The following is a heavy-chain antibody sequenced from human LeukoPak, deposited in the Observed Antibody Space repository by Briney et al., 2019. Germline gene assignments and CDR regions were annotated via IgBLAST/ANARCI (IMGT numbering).Heavy chain of an antibody. CDR2: IYHSGST. CDR1: GYSISSGYY. Sequence: PSETLSLTCTVSGYSISSGYYWGWIRQPPGKGLEWIGSIYHSGSTYYNPSLKSRVTISVDTSKNQFSLKLSSVTAADTAVYYCARDRGVATNFDYWGQGTLVTVSS. CDR3: ARDRGVATNFDY. V-gene: IGHV4-38-2*02. D-gene: IGHD5-12*01. J-gene: IGHJ4*02.